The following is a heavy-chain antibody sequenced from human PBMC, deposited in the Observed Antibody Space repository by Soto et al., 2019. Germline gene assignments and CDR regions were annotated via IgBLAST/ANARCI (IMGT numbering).Heavy chain of an antibody. D-gene: IGHD3-10*01. CDR3: ARDDRHSSVSGSYYRPGLQFDY. J-gene: IGHJ4*02. CDR2: ISAYNGNT. Sequence: ASVKVSCKASGCTFTSYGISWVRQAPGQGLEWMVWISAYNGNTNYAQKLQGRVTMTTDTSTSTAYMELRSLRAEDTAVYYCARDDRHSSVSGSYYRPGLQFDYWGQGTLVTVSS. V-gene: IGHV1-18*01. CDR1: GCTFTSYG.